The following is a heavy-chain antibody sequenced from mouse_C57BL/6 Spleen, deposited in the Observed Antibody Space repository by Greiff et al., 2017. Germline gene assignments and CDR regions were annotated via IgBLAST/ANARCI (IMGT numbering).Heavy chain of an antibody. Sequence: QVQLQQSGAELARPGASVKLSCKASGYTFTSYGISWVKQRTGQGLEWIGAIDPRSGNTYYNEKFKGKATLPADKSYSTAYMELRSLTSEDSAVYFCAWYAYWRQGALVTVSA. J-gene: IGHJ3*01. CDR1: GYTFTSYG. V-gene: IGHV1-81*01. CDR2: IDPRSGNT. CDR3: AWYAY.